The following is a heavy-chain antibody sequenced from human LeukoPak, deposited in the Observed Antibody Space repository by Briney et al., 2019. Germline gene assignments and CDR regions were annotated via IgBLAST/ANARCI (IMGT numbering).Heavy chain of an antibody. D-gene: IGHD1-26*01. V-gene: IGHV3-23*01. CDR1: GVAFDKNA. Sequence: SGRSLRLSCAAFGVAFDKNAMTWVRQAPGKGLEWVSTISHSGDATHYADSVKGRFTISRDNSKNTVSLQMNSLRVEDTAVYYCATEPQIAGGPQAIVGATYWGQGTLVTVSS. J-gene: IGHJ4*02. CDR3: ATEPQIAGGPQAIVGATY. CDR2: ISHSGDAT.